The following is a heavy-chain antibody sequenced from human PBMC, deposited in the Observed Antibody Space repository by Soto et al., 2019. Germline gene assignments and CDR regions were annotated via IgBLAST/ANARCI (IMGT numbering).Heavy chain of an antibody. V-gene: IGHV5-10-1*01. J-gene: IGHJ4*02. CDR3: ARHVLNYDILTGYYKYDFFFLGR. D-gene: IGHD3-9*01. CDR2: IDPSDSYT. Sequence: GESLKISCKGSGYSFTSYWISWVRQMPGKGLEWMGRIDPSDSYTNYSPSFQGHVTISADKSISTAYLQWSSLKASDTAMYYCARHVLNYDILTGYYKYDFFFLGRWGQGTLVTVSS. CDR1: GYSFTSYW.